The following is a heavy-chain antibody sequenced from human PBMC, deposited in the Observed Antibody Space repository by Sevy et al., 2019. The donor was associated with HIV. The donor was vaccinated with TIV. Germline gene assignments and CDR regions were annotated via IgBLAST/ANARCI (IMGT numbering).Heavy chain of an antibody. J-gene: IGHJ4*02. CDR3: ARDAYDYIWGSYRSD. D-gene: IGHD3-16*02. CDR1: GGTFSSYA. Sequence: ASVKVSCKAPGGTFSSYAISWVRQAPGQGLEWMGGIIPIVGTANYAQKFQGRVTITADESTSTAYMELSSLRSEDTAVYYCARDAYDYIWGSYRSDWGQGTLVTVSS. V-gene: IGHV1-69*13. CDR2: IIPIVGTA.